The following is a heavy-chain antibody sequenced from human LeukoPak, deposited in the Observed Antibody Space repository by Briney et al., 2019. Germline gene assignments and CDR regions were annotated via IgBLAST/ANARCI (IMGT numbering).Heavy chain of an antibody. Sequence: GASVKVSCKASGYTLTSYYMHWVRQAPGQGLEWMGIINPSGGSTSYAQKFQGRVTMTRDTSTSTVYMELSSLRSEDTAVYYCARDLDGYSGYEYLDYWGQGTLVTVSS. V-gene: IGHV1-46*01. D-gene: IGHD5-12*01. CDR2: INPSGGST. J-gene: IGHJ4*02. CDR1: GYTLTSYY. CDR3: ARDLDGYSGYEYLDY.